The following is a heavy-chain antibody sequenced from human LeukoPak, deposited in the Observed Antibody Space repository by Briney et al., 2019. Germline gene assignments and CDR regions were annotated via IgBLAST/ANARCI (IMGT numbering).Heavy chain of an antibody. J-gene: IGHJ4*02. CDR1: GFTFSSYA. Sequence: SGGSLRLSRAASGFTFSSYAMHWVRQAPGKGLEWVAVISYDGSSKYYADSVKGRFTISRDNSKNTLYLQMNSLRAEDTAVYYCEVAVAAAIDYWGQGTLVTVSS. D-gene: IGHD6-19*01. V-gene: IGHV3-30-3*01. CDR2: ISYDGSSK. CDR3: EVAVAAAIDY.